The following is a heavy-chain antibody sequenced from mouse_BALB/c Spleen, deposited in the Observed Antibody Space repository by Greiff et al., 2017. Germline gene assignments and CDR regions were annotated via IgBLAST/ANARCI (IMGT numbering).Heavy chain of an antibody. CDR1: GFNIKDTY. CDR3: ARQLSGDAMDY. D-gene: IGHD3-3*01. J-gene: IGHJ4*01. V-gene: IGHV14-3*02. Sequence: VQLQQSGAELVKPGASVRLSCTASGFNIKDTYMHWVKQRPEQGLEWIGRIDPANGNTKYDPKFQGKATITADTSANTAYLQLRSLTSEDTAVYYCARQLSGDAMDYWGQGTSVTVSA. CDR2: IDPANGNT.